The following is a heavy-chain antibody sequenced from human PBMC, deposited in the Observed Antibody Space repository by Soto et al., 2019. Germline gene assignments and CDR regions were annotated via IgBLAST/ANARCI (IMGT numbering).Heavy chain of an antibody. D-gene: IGHD4-17*01. CDR3: ARSTTYGGMDV. CDR2: IIPIFGVP. V-gene: IGHV1-69*17. CDR1: GGTPSSYA. Sequence: QVKLVQSGAEVKKPGSSVKVSCKASGGTPSSYAISWVRQAPGRGLEWMGAIIPIFGVPSYARKFQGRVTITADKSTSTAYMELSSLRSEDTAMYYCARSTTYGGMDVWGQGTTVTVSS. J-gene: IGHJ6*02.